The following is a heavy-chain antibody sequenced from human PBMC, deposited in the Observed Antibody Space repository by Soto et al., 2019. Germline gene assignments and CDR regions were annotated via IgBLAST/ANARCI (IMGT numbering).Heavy chain of an antibody. CDR1: GFTFGDYY. V-gene: IGHV3-11*01. J-gene: IGHJ5*02. Sequence: PGGSLRLSCAASGFTFGDYYMSWIRQAPGKGLEWVSHISSSGSTKYYADSVEGRFTISRDSAKNSLYLQMNSLRAEDTAVYYCARVGDSITIFGVPIPKYFDPWGQGALVTVSS. CDR3: ARVGDSITIFGVPIPKYFDP. D-gene: IGHD3-3*01. CDR2: ISSSGSTK.